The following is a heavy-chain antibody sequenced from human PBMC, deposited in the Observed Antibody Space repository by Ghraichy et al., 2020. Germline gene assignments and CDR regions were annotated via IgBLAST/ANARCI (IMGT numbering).Heavy chain of an antibody. J-gene: IGHJ4*02. CDR3: TRASSGYIFDY. CDR1: GFTFSSYW. D-gene: IGHD3-22*01. Sequence: GGFLRLSCVASGFTFSSYWMHWVRQAPGKGLVWVSRINSDGSSTTYADSVKGRFTISRDNAKNTLYLQMNSLRAEDTAVYYCTRASSGYIFDYWGQGTLVTVSS. V-gene: IGHV3-74*01. CDR2: INSDGSST.